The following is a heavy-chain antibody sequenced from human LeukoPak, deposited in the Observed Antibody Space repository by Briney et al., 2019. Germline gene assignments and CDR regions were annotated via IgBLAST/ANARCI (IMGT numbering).Heavy chain of an antibody. Sequence: SEALSLTCTVPWGSISSYYWSWSRQPPGKGLEWVGYIYYSGSTNYNPSLKSRVTISVDTSKNQFSLKLSSVTSADTAVYYCARLGGSGWYDEYGMDVWGQGTTVTVSS. CDR3: ARLGGSGWYDEYGMDV. D-gene: IGHD6-19*01. CDR2: IYYSGST. V-gene: IGHV4-59*08. J-gene: IGHJ6*02. CDR1: WGSISSYY.